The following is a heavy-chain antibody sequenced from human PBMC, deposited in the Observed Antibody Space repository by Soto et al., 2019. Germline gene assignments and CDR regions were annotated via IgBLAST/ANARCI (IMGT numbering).Heavy chain of an antibody. Sequence: QVHLVQSGAEVKKPGASVEVSCQSSGYAFTTYGITWVRQAPGQGLEWRGWISAHHGNTNYAQKLQGRVTVTRDTSTSTAYMELRSLRSDDTAVYYCARGRYGDYWGQGALVTVSS. V-gene: IGHV1-18*01. D-gene: IGHD1-1*01. CDR2: ISAHHGNT. CDR3: ARGRYGDY. CDR1: GYAFTTYG. J-gene: IGHJ4*02.